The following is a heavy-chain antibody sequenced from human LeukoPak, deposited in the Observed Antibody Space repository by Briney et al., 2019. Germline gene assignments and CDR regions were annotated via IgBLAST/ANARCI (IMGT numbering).Heavy chain of an antibody. CDR2: IYYSGST. D-gene: IGHD4-17*01. V-gene: IGHV4-59*01. CDR1: VGSISSYY. CDR3: AAHTPMTTVTTMGRGGKYYYYYYGMDV. J-gene: IGHJ6*02. Sequence: SEILSLTCTVAVGSISSYYWSWIRQPPGKGLEWIEYIYYSGSTNYNPSLKSRVTISVDTSKNQFSLKLSSVTAADTAVYYCAAHTPMTTVTTMGRGGKYYYYYYGMDVWGQGTTVTVSS.